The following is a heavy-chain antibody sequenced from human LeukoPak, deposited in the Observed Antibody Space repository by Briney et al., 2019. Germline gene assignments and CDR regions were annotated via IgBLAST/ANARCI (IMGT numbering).Heavy chain of an antibody. V-gene: IGHV4-39*07. CDR3: ARGRHSSGYKPYDY. D-gene: IGHD3-22*01. J-gene: IGHJ4*02. Sequence: SETLSLTCTVSGGSISSSSYYWGWIRQPPGKGLEWIGSIYYSGSTYYNPSLKSRVTISVDTSKNQFSLKLSSVTAADTAVYYCARGRHSSGYKPYDYWGQGTLVTVSS. CDR1: GGSISSSSYY. CDR2: IYYSGST.